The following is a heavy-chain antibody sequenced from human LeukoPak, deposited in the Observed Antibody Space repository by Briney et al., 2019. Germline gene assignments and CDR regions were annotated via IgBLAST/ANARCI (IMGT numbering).Heavy chain of an antibody. J-gene: IGHJ4*02. CDR1: GYTFTNYA. D-gene: IGHD3-22*01. Sequence: ASVKVSCKATGYTFTNYAMSWVRQAPGQGLEWMGWINTNTGNPTYAQGFTGRFVFSLDTSVSTTSLQISSLKAEDTAVYYCARDPNHYYDSSGYYGDYWGQGTLVTVSS. CDR2: INTNTGNP. V-gene: IGHV7-4-1*02. CDR3: ARDPNHYYDSSGYYGDY.